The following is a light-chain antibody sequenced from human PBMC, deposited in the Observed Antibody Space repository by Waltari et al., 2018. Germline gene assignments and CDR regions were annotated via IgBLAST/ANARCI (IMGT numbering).Light chain of an antibody. CDR2: KDT. CDR3: LSADSSGPYLYV. V-gene: IGLV3-25*03. J-gene: IGLJ1*01. Sequence: SYELTQPPSVSVPPGPTARITCPGDAFPGHFGNWYQQKPGQAPVLVIYKDTERPSGIPERFSGSSSGTTVTLTISGVQAEDEADYYCLSADSSGPYLYVFGTGTTVTVL. CDR1: AFPGHF.